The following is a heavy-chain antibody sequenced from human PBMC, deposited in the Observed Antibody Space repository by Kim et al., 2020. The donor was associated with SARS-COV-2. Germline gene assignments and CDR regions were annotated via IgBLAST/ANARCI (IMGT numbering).Heavy chain of an antibody. Sequence: YYRGSTTYNPSLKSRVTISVDTSKNQFSLKLSSVTAADTAVYYCGKLDVWGQGTTVTVSS. CDR3: GKLDV. V-gene: IGHV4-59*01. J-gene: IGHJ6*02. CDR2: YYRGST.